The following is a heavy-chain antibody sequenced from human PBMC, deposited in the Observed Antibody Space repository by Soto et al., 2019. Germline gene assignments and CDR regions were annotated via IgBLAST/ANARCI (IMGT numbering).Heavy chain of an antibody. V-gene: IGHV4-39*01. CDR3: AGQGSRAFDI. CDR1: GGSISSSSYY. Sequence: SETLSLTCTVSGGSISSSSYYWGWIRQPPGKGLEWIGSIYYSGNTYYNPSLKSRVTISVDTAKNQFSLKLSSVTAADTAVYYCAGQGSRAFDIWGQGTMVTVSS. CDR2: IYYSGNT. J-gene: IGHJ3*02. D-gene: IGHD2-15*01.